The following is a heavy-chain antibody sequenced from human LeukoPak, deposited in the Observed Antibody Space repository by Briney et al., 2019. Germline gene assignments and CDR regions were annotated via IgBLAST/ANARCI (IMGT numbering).Heavy chain of an antibody. D-gene: IGHD3-22*01. CDR1: GYTFTSYG. CDR2: ISAYNGNT. V-gene: IGHV1-18*01. CDR3: ARDRNGGWYYYDSSGYYSGY. Sequence: ASVKVSCKASGYTFTSYGISRVRQAPGQGLEWMGWISAYNGNTNYAQKLQGRVTMTTDTSTSTAYMELRSLRSDDTAVYYCARDRNGGWYYYDSSGYYSGYWGQGTLVTVSS. J-gene: IGHJ4*02.